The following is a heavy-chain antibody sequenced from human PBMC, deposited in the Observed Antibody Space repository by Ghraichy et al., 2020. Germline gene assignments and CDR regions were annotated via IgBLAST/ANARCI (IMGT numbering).Heavy chain of an antibody. Sequence: GGSLRLSCAASGFTFSSYWMSWVRQAPGKGLEWVANIKQDGSEKYYVDSVKGRFTISRDNAKNSLYLQMNSLRAEDTAVYYCARVRMGRHSSSYRWYFDLWGRGTLVTVSS. J-gene: IGHJ2*01. CDR2: IKQDGSEK. CDR1: GFTFSSYW. CDR3: ARVRMGRHSSSYRWYFDL. V-gene: IGHV3-7*01. D-gene: IGHD6-13*01.